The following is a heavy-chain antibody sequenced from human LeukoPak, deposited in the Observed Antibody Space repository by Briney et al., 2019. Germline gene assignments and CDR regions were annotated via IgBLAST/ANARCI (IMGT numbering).Heavy chain of an antibody. CDR2: IYSSGTT. CDR1: GDSISGYF. V-gene: IGHV4-59*01. J-gene: IGHJ4*02. Sequence: SETQSLTCTVSGDSISGYFWNWVRQPPGKGLEWIGYIYSSGTTTFNPSLESRVTMSVDTSKNQFSLRLSSMTTADTAVYYCARERSSYRLDYWGQGALVTVSS. D-gene: IGHD6-13*01. CDR3: ARERSSYRLDY.